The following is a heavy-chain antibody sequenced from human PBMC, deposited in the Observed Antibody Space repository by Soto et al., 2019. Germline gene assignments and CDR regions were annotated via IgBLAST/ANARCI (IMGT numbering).Heavy chain of an antibody. V-gene: IGHV1-8*01. CDR3: ARHLSNEYGGINTWFDP. D-gene: IGHD4-17*01. J-gene: IGHJ5*02. CDR2: MNPNSGNT. Sequence: ASVKVSCKASGYTFTSYDINWVRQATGQGLEWMGWMNPNSGNTGYAQKFQGRVTMTRNTSISTDYMELSSLRSEDTAVYYCARHLSNEYGGINTWFDPWGQGTLVTVSS. CDR1: GYTFTSYD.